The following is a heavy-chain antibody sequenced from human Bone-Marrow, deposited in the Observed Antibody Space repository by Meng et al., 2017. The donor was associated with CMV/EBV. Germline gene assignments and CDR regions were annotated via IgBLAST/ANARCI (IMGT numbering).Heavy chain of an antibody. J-gene: IGHJ5*02. D-gene: IGHD5-18*01. Sequence: GESLKISCAASGLTFSRYDMHWVRQPTGKGLEWVSAIGTAGDTYYPDSVKGRFTISRENAKNSLYLQMNSLTAGDTAVYYCVAWNPRRGYTYGDSKGWFDPCGQGTLVTVSS. V-gene: IGHV3-13*01. CDR3: VAWNPRRGYTYGDSKGWFDP. CDR2: IGTAGDT. CDR1: GLTFSRYD.